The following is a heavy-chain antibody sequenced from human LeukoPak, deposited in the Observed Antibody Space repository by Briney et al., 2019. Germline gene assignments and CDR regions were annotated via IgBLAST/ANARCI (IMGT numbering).Heavy chain of an antibody. V-gene: IGHV4-61*01. CDR1: GGSISSGSYY. CDR3: ARGGLESGGASY. Sequence: PSETLSLTCTVSGGSISSGSYYWSWIRQPPGKGLEWIGYIYYSGSTNYNPSLKSRVTISVDTSKNQFSLKLSSVTAADTAVYYCARGGLESGGASYWGQGTLVTVSS. D-gene: IGHD2-15*01. J-gene: IGHJ4*02. CDR2: IYYSGST.